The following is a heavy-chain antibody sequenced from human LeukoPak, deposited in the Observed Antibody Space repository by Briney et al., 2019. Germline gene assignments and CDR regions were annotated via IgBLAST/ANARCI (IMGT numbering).Heavy chain of an antibody. Sequence: ASVKVSCKASGYTFTSYDINWVRQATGQGLEWMGWMNPNSGNTGYAQKYQGRVTMTRDTSISTAYMELSSLRSEDTAVYYCARDMAVRTFDYWGQGTLVTVSS. D-gene: IGHD2-21*01. CDR2: MNPNSGNT. V-gene: IGHV1-8*01. CDR1: GYTFTSYD. CDR3: ARDMAVRTFDY. J-gene: IGHJ4*02.